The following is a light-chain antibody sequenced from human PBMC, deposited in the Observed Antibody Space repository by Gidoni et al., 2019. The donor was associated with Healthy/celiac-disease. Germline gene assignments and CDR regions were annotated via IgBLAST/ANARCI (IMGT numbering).Light chain of an antibody. CDR3: QQYNNWPPLT. V-gene: IGKV3-15*01. CDR1: QSVSSN. CDR2: GAS. J-gene: IGKJ4*01. Sequence: RASQSVSSNLAWYQQKPGQAPRLLIYGASTRATGIPARFSGSGSGTEFTLTISSPQSEDFAVYYCQQYNNWPPLTFGGGTQVEIK.